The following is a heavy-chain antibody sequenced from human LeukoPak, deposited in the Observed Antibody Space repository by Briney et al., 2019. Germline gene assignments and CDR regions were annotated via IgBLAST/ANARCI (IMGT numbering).Heavy chain of an antibody. D-gene: IGHD6-19*01. CDR3: ARDRQWLSGNTYFDY. CDR2: ISSSSSYI. Sequence: GGSLRLSCAASGFNFSSYSMNWVRQAPGKGLEWVSSISSSSSYIYYADSVKGRFTISRDNAKSSLYLQMNSLRAEDTAVYYCARDRQWLSGNTYFDYWGQGTLVTVSS. J-gene: IGHJ4*02. CDR1: GFNFSSYS. V-gene: IGHV3-21*01.